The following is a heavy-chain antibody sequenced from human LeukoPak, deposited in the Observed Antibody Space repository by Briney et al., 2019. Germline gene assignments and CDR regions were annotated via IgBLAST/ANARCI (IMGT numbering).Heavy chain of an antibody. CDR2: IPSSSSYI. CDR1: GFTFSSYT. CDR3: ARDQGYCSGGTCYYYGMDV. V-gene: IGHV3-21*01. J-gene: IGHJ6*02. D-gene: IGHD2-15*01. Sequence: GGSLRLSCAASGFTFSSYTMNWVRQAPGKGLEWVSSIPSSSSYIYYADSLRGRFSLSRDNAKNSLYLQMNSLRAEDTAVYYCARDQGYCSGGTCYYYGMDVWGQGTPVTVSS.